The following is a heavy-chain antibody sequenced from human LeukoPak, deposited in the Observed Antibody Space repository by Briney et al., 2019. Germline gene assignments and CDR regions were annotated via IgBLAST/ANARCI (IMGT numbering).Heavy chain of an antibody. Sequence: ASVKVSCKASGYTFTSYYMHWVRQAPGQGLEWMGVINPSGGSTSYAQKFQGRVTMTRDTSTSTVYMELSSLRSEDTAVYYCARDLLSSSSWPDWFDPWGQGTLVTVSS. D-gene: IGHD6-13*01. V-gene: IGHV1-46*01. CDR1: GYTFTSYY. CDR3: ARDLLSSSSWPDWFDP. CDR2: INPSGGST. J-gene: IGHJ5*02.